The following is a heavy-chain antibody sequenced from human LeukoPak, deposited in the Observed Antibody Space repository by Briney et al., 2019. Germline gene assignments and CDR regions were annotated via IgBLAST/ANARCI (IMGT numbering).Heavy chain of an antibody. D-gene: IGHD3-10*01. CDR2: ISTSGTTK. J-gene: IGHJ3*02. CDR1: GFTLSSYE. Sequence: PGGSLRLSCAASGFTLSSYEVNWVRQAPGKGLEWVSYISTSGTTKYYADSVRGRFTISRDNAENSLYLQMNSLRAEDTAVYYCAKPHYYGSGSPVDIWGQGTMVTVSS. CDR3: AKPHYYGSGSPVDI. V-gene: IGHV3-48*03.